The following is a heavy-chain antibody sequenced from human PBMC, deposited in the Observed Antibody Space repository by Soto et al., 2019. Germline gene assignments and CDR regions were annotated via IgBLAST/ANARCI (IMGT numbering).Heavy chain of an antibody. CDR2: IYYTGRT. Sequence: PSETLSLTYSVSGGSISSDDYYWTWIRQPPGEGLEWIGYIYYTGRTSSTPSLESRVTISIDTSKNQFSLKLSSVSAADTAVYYCARECSSSPEYFDFWGPGTLVTVSS. CDR3: ARECSSSPEYFDF. D-gene: IGHD2-15*01. CDR1: GGSISSDDYY. J-gene: IGHJ4*02. V-gene: IGHV4-30-4*01.